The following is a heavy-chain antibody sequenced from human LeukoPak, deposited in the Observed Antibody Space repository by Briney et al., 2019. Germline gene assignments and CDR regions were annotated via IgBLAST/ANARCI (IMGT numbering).Heavy chain of an antibody. J-gene: IGHJ6*02. D-gene: IGHD2-15*01. CDR3: ARVGVVVVAATIYYYYGMDV. CDR1: GGSISSSSYY. Sequence: SETLSLTCTVSGGSISSSSYYWGWIRQPPGKGLEWIGSIYYSGSTYYNPSLKGRVTISVDTSKNQFSLKLSSVTAADTAVYYCARVGVVVVAATIYYYYGMDVWGQGTTVTVSS. CDR2: IYYSGST. V-gene: IGHV4-39*07.